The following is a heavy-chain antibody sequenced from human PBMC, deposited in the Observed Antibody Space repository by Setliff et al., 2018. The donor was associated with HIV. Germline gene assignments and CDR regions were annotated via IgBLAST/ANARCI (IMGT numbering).Heavy chain of an antibody. CDR2: IYYSGST. Sequence: ASETLSLTCTVSGGSISSYYWSWIRQPPGKGLEWIGYIYYSGSTNYNPSLKSRVTISVDTSKNQFSLKLSSVTAADTAVYYCARDLVGKNYVDYWGQGTLVTVSS. J-gene: IGHJ4*02. D-gene: IGHD3-16*01. CDR1: GGSISSYY. CDR3: ARDLVGKNYVDY. V-gene: IGHV4-59*01.